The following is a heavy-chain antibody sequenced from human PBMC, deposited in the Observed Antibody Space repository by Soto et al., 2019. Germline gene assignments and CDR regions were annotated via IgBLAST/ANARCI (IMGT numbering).Heavy chain of an antibody. CDR2: ISGLNGNT. V-gene: IGHV1-18*01. Sequence: QVHLVQSGVEVKKPGASVKVSCKASGYSFSTYGISWVRQAPGQGLEWMGWISGLNGNTNYAQNLQGSVTMTTDTPTSTAYMELRSLGVDDTAMYYCSRALFGEDGAGYFDYWGQGTLVTVSS. CDR1: GYSFSTYG. CDR3: SRALFGEDGAGYFDY. J-gene: IGHJ4*02. D-gene: IGHD3-10*01.